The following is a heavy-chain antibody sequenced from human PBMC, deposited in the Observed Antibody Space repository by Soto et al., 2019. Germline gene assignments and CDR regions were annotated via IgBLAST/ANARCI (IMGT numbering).Heavy chain of an antibody. CDR2: ISYDGSNK. J-gene: IGHJ6*02. V-gene: IGHV3-30*18. CDR1: GFTFSSYG. CDR3: AKDPTNEIKWELLSHYYYYGMDV. D-gene: IGHD1-26*01. Sequence: GGSLRLSCAASGFTFSSYGMHWVRQAPGKGLEWVAVISYDGSNKHYADSVKGRFTISRDNSKNTLYLQMNSLRAEDTAVYYCAKDPTNEIKWELLSHYYYYGMDVWGQGTTVTVSS.